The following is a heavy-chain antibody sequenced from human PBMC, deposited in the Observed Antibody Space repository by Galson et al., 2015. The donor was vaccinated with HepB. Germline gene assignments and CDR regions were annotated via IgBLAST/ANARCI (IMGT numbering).Heavy chain of an antibody. Sequence: SVKVSCKASGGTFSSYAISWVRQAPGQGLEWMGGIIPIFGTANYAQKFQGRVTITADESTSTAYMELSSLRSEDTAVYYCARGGYCSSTSCFYYYYYMDVWGKGTTVTVSS. D-gene: IGHD2-2*01. V-gene: IGHV1-69*13. CDR1: GGTFSSYA. CDR3: ARGGYCSSTSCFYYYYYMDV. J-gene: IGHJ6*03. CDR2: IIPIFGTA.